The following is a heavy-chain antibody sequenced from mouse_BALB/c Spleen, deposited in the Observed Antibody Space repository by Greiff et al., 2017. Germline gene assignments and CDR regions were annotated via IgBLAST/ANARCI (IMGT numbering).Heavy chain of an antibody. Sequence: EVKLEESGPGLVKPSQSLSLTCTVTGYSITSDYAWNWIRQFPGNKLEWMGYISYSGSTSYNPSLKSRISITRDTSKNQFFLQLNSVTTEDTATYYCARSDSSGYVYYAMDYWGQGTSVTVSS. CDR2: ISYSGST. J-gene: IGHJ4*01. D-gene: IGHD3-2*01. CDR3: ARSDSSGYVYYAMDY. CDR1: GYSITSDYA. V-gene: IGHV3-2*02.